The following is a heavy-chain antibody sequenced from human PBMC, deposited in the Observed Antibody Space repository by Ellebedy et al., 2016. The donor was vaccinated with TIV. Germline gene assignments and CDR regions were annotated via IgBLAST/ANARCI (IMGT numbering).Heavy chain of an antibody. Sequence: PGGSLRLSCAASGFTVSSNYMTWVRQAPGKGLEWVSVIYSGGSTYYEDYVKGRFTISRDNSKNTLYLQMNSLRDEDTAVYYCARDPYGGNLLVYWGQGTLVTVSS. CDR3: ARDPYGGNLLVY. D-gene: IGHD4-23*01. J-gene: IGHJ4*02. V-gene: IGHV3-53*01. CDR1: GFTVSSNY. CDR2: IYSGGST.